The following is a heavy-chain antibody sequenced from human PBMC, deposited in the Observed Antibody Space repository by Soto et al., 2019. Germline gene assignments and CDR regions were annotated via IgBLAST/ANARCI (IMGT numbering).Heavy chain of an antibody. Sequence: GASVKVSCKASGYTFTSYAMHWVRQAPGQRLEWMGWINAGNGNTKYSQKFQGRVTITRDTSASTAYMELSSLRSEDTAVYYCARDLRSSSWYGYFDYWGQGTLVTVSS. CDR3: ARDLRSSSWYGYFDY. J-gene: IGHJ4*02. V-gene: IGHV1-3*01. D-gene: IGHD6-13*01. CDR1: GYTFTSYA. CDR2: INAGNGNT.